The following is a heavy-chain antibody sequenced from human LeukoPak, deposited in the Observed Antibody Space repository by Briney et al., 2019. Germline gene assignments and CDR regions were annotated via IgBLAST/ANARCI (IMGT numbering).Heavy chain of an antibody. CDR3: ARERTTYYYDSSGYPDWYFDL. V-gene: IGHV4-59*01. Sequence: SETLSLTCTVSGGSISSYYWSWIRQPPGKGLEWIGYIYYSGSTNYNPSLKSRVTISVDTSKNQFSLKLSSVTAADTAVYYCARERTTYYYDSSGYPDWYFDLWGRGTLVTVSS. J-gene: IGHJ2*01. CDR1: GGSISSYY. D-gene: IGHD3-22*01. CDR2: IYYSGST.